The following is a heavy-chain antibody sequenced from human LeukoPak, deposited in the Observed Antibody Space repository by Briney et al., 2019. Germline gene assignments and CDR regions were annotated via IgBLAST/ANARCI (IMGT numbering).Heavy chain of an antibody. Sequence: GGSLRLSCSASGFTFSTFPMYWVRQAPGKGLEYVPAVSGSGGSTHYADSVKGRFTISRDNSKNTLYLQMHSLTIEDTAVYYCVKEAVGCSSAACLYYFDYWGQGTLVTVSS. J-gene: IGHJ4*02. CDR3: VKEAVGCSSAACLYYFDY. D-gene: IGHD2-2*01. V-gene: IGHV3-64D*06. CDR1: GFTFSTFP. CDR2: VSGSGGST.